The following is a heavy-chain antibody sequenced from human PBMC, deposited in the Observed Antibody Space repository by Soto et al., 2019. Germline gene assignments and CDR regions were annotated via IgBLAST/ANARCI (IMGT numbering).Heavy chain of an antibody. V-gene: IGHV3-23*01. CDR1: GFTFSSYA. D-gene: IGHD4-17*01. J-gene: IGHJ4*02. CDR2: ISAGGGNT. Sequence: DVQVLESGGGLVQPGGSLRLSCAASGFTFSSYAMSWVRQAPGKGLEWVSTISAGGGNTYYADSVKGRFTICRDNSKNTLYLQMNSLRAEDTAVYYCAKRGLREIKDDYWGQGTLVTVSS. CDR3: AKRGLREIKDDY.